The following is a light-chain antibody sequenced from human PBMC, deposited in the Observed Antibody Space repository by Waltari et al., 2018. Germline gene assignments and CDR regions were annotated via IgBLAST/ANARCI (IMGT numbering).Light chain of an antibody. CDR1: QNIRTH. J-gene: IGKJ1*01. CDR2: AAS. V-gene: IGKV1-39*01. CDR3: QQSFSSPWA. Sequence: DIQMTQSPSSLSASVGDTVTVTCRASQNIRTHLNWYQQKPATATKLLIYAASTLHRGVPSRFSGSASGTDFTLTVTNLQPDDFAVYFCQQSFSSPWAFGQGTRV.